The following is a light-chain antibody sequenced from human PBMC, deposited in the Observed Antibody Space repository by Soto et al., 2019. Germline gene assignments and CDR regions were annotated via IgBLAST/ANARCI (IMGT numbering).Light chain of an antibody. Sequence: EIVLTQSPGTLSLSPGERATLSCRASQSVSSSYLAWYQQKPGQAPRLLIYGASSRATGIPDRFSGSGSGTAFTLTISRLEPEDFAEYYCQQYGSSPRTFGQGTKVDIK. V-gene: IGKV3-20*01. CDR2: GAS. CDR3: QQYGSSPRT. CDR1: QSVSSSY. J-gene: IGKJ1*01.